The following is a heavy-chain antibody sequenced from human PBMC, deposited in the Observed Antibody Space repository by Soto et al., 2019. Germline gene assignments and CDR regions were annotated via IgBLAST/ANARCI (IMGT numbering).Heavy chain of an antibody. CDR2: INPNSGGT. D-gene: IGHD7-27*01. Sequence: QVQLVQSGAEVKKPGASVNVSCEASGYTFTGSSIHWVRQAPGQGLEWMGYINPNSGGTIFAQKFQGRVTMTRDTSISTAYMELSRVASDDTAVYYCARDLTGEPNYWGQGTLVTVSS. J-gene: IGHJ4*02. CDR3: ARDLTGEPNY. CDR1: GYTFTGSS. V-gene: IGHV1-2*02.